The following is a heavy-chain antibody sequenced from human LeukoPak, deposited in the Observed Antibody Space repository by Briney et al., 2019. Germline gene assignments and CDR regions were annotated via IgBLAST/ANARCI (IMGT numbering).Heavy chain of an antibody. J-gene: IGHJ4*02. D-gene: IGHD3-22*01. CDR2: ISGSGGST. CDR1: GFTFSSYA. V-gene: IGHV3-23*01. Sequence: AGGSLRLSCAASGFTFSSYAMSWVRQAPGKGLEWVSAISGSGGSTYYADSVKGRFTISRDNSKNTLYLQMNSLRAEDTAVYYCAKGYYYDSSGYYPETPYFDYWGQGTLVTVSS. CDR3: AKGYYYDSSGYYPETPYFDY.